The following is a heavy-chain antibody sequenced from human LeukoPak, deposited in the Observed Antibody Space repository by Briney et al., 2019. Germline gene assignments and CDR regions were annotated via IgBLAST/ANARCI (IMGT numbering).Heavy chain of an antibody. D-gene: IGHD3-10*01. Sequence: ASVKVSCKASGYTFTGYYMHWVRQAPGQGLEWMGWINPNSGGTNYAQKFQGRVTMTRDTSISTAYMELSRLRSDDTAVYYCARGDSHSRDYYYYYMDVWGKGTTVTVSS. V-gene: IGHV1-2*02. CDR1: GYTFTGYY. CDR3: ARGDSHSRDYYYYYMDV. CDR2: INPNSGGT. J-gene: IGHJ6*03.